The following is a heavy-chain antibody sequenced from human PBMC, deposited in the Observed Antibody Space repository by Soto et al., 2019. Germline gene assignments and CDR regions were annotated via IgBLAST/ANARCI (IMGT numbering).Heavy chain of an antibody. CDR1: GFTFNSYA. CDR2: ISGSGGST. D-gene: IGHD6-6*01. V-gene: IGHV3-23*01. CDR3: AKEVEVFVAARLFDY. Sequence: GGSLRLSCAASGFTFNSYAMSWVRQAPGKGLEWVSAISGSGGSTYYADSVKGRFTISRDNSKNTLYLQMNSLRAEDTAVYYCAKEVEVFVAARLFDYWGQGTLVTVSS. J-gene: IGHJ4*02.